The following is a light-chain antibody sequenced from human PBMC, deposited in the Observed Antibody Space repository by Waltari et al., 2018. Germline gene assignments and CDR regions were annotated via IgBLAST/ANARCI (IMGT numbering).Light chain of an antibody. CDR3: QVWDHSSDHVV. V-gene: IGLV3-21*01. CDR2: DDM. Sequence: SYVLTQPPSVSVAPGETATIRCEGNNIVSKSVHWYQQKPGQAPVLVVYDDMNRPSGIPERFSGCISGKPVTLTIRRVEVGDEADYYCQVWDHSSDHVVFGGGTKLTVL. J-gene: IGLJ2*01. CDR1: NIVSKS.